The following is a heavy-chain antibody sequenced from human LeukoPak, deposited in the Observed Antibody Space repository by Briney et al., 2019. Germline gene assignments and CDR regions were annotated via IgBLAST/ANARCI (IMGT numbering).Heavy chain of an antibody. Sequence: GGSLRLSCAASGFTFSNYGMHWVRQAPGKGLEWVALLVYDGFYKYYADSVKGRFTISRDDSTNTVYLHLSSLRAEDTAVYYCAKDLIARVRGSPMDVWGQGTRVIVSS. CDR3: AKDLIARVRGSPMDV. J-gene: IGHJ6*02. D-gene: IGHD3-10*01. V-gene: IGHV3-30*18. CDR2: LVYDGFYK. CDR1: GFTFSNYG.